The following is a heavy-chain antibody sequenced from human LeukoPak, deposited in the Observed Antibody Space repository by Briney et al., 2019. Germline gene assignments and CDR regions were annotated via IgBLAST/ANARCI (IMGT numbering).Heavy chain of an antibody. CDR1: GYTFTNYY. Sequence: ASMKLSCKASGYTFTNYYIHCLRQAPGQGLEWMGIIKPTDGDTNYAQKFRGRFTMTRDTSTATVYMDLSSLRSEDTAVYYCARDLQMTTVSKVGDFEFWGQGTLVTVSS. V-gene: IGHV1-46*01. D-gene: IGHD4-17*01. CDR2: IKPTDGDT. CDR3: ARDLQMTTVSKVGDFEF. J-gene: IGHJ4*02.